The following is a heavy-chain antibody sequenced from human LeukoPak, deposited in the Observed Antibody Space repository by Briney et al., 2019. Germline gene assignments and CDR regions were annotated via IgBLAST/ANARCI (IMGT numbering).Heavy chain of an antibody. Sequence: GGSLRLSCAASGLTVSDYCMSWIRQAPGKGLEWVSYISSSGTSIYYADSVKGRFTISRDNAKNSLYLQMNSLRAEDTAVYYCARDPGYSGLYYLDYWGQGTLVTVSS. D-gene: IGHD6-13*01. CDR2: ISSSGTSI. CDR1: GLTVSDYC. V-gene: IGHV3-11*04. J-gene: IGHJ4*02. CDR3: ARDPGYSGLYYLDY.